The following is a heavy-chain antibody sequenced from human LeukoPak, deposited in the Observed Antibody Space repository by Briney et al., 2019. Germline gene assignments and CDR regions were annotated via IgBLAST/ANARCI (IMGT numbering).Heavy chain of an antibody. Sequence: GGSLRLSCAASGLTFSDYYMSWIRQAPGKGLEWVSYISSSGSTIYYADSVKGRFTISRDNAKNSLYLQMNSLRAEDTAVYYCAREVDSSGYWMVDYWGQGTLVTVSS. J-gene: IGHJ4*02. V-gene: IGHV3-11*01. CDR2: ISSSGSTI. CDR1: GLTFSDYY. CDR3: AREVDSSGYWMVDY. D-gene: IGHD3-22*01.